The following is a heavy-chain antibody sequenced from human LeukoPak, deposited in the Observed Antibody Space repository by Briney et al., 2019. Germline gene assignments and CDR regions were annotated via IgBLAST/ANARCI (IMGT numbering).Heavy chain of an antibody. CDR2: ISGSGGST. CDR1: GFTFSSYA. V-gene: IGHV3-23*01. D-gene: IGHD2-2*01. Sequence: GGSLRLSCAASGFTFSSYAMSWVRQAPGKGLEWVSAISGSGGSTYYADSVKGRFTISRDNSKNTLYLQMNSLRAEDTAVYYCAKDQPPSLGYCSSTSCFLDYWGPGTLVTVSS. J-gene: IGHJ4*02. CDR3: AKDQPPSLGYCSSTSCFLDY.